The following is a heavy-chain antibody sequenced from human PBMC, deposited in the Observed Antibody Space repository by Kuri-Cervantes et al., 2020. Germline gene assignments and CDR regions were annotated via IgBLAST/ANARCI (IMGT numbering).Heavy chain of an antibody. CDR2: ITSKTNSYAT. D-gene: IGHD1-26*01. CDR1: GFTFSDFD. Sequence: GESLKISCAASGFTFSDFDMYWVRQASGKGLEWVGRITSKTNSYATTYGASVKGRFTISRDNSKNTLYLQMKRLRPEDTAVYYCAKDRWAVGATDWLDPWGRGTLVTVSS. CDR3: AKDRWAVGATDWLDP. J-gene: IGHJ5*02. V-gene: IGHV3-73*01.